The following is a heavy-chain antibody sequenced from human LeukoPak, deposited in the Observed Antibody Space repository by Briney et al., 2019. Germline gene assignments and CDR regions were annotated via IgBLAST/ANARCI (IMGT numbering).Heavy chain of an antibody. V-gene: IGHV4-59*01. Sequence: KTSETLSLTCTVSSGSISSYYWSWIRQPPGEGLEWIGYIYSSGSTNYNPSLKSRVTISVDTSKNQFSLKLSSVTAADTAVYYCARGPSAVAGYFDYWGQGILVTVSS. D-gene: IGHD6-19*01. CDR2: IYSSGST. CDR3: ARGPSAVAGYFDY. J-gene: IGHJ4*02. CDR1: SGSISSYY.